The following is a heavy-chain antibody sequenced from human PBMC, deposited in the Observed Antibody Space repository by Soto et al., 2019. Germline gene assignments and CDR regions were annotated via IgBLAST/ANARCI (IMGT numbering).Heavy chain of an antibody. CDR1: CESFSGYY. CDR2: TIHSGNT. J-gene: IGHJ4*01. Sequence: SETLSLTCAVYCESFSGYYWGWIRLPPGKRLEWIGETIHSGNTTYNPSLKSRVTISVDTSNNQLSLKLRSVTAADTAVYYCARHDGFSSGWIFDYWGHGTLVTVSS. D-gene: IGHD6-19*01. V-gene: IGHV4-34*12. CDR3: ARHDGFSSGWIFDY.